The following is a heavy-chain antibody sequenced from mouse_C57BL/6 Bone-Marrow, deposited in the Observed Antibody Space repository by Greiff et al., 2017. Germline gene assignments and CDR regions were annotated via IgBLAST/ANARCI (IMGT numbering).Heavy chain of an antibody. CDR2: IWRGGGT. V-gene: IGHV2-2*01. CDR1: GFSLTSYG. CDR3: GRNLDLDY. Sequence: QVQLQQSGPGLVQPSPTLSITCTASGFSLTSYGVHWVRQSPGKGLEWLGVIWRGGGTDYNAAFLSRLSISKDNSKSQVFFKMNSLQADDTAIYYCGRNLDLDYWGQGTTLTVSS. J-gene: IGHJ2*01.